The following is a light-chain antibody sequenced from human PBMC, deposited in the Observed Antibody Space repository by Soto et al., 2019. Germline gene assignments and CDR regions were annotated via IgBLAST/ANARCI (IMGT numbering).Light chain of an antibody. Sequence: QSVLTQPPSVSGAPWQRVSISCTGSTSNIGAPYDVHWYQHLPGTAPKLLIYGDNNRPSGVPDRFSGSKSGTSASLAITRLQAEDEADYYCQSYDISLHNYVFGTGTKVTVL. V-gene: IGLV1-40*01. J-gene: IGLJ1*01. CDR1: TSNIGAPYD. CDR2: GDN. CDR3: QSYDISLHNYV.